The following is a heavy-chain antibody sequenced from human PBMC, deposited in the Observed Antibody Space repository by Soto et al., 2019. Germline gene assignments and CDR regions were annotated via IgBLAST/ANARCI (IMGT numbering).Heavy chain of an antibody. J-gene: IGHJ4*02. D-gene: IGHD3-9*01. CDR3: ARAARYDILAWGY. CDR1: GFTFSTYW. V-gene: IGHV3-74*01. Sequence: EVQLVESGGGLVQPGGSLRVSCAASGFTFSTYWMHWVRQAPGKGLVWVGRINSDGSTTSYADSVKGRFTISRDNAKNTLYLQMNSLRAEDTAVYYCARAARYDILAWGYWGQGTRVTVSS. CDR2: INSDGSTT.